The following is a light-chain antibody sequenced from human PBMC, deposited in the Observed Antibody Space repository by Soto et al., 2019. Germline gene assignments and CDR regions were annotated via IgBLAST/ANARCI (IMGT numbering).Light chain of an antibody. CDR2: GAS. CDR1: QTISSW. Sequence: DIQISHSPSTLSGSVGDRVTITCRASQTISSWLAWYQQKPGKAPNLLIYGASSLESGVPSRFSGSGSGTEFTLTISSLQPDDFATYYCQQYNSYPITFGQGTRLEIK. V-gene: IGKV1-5*01. J-gene: IGKJ5*01. CDR3: QQYNSYPIT.